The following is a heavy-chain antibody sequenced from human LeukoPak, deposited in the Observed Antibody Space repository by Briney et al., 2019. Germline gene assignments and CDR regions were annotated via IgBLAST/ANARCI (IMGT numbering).Heavy chain of an antibody. Sequence: SETLSLTCAVYGGSFSGYYWSWTRQPPGKGLEWIGYIYYTGSTNYNPSLKSRVTMSVDTSKNQFSLKLSSVTAADTAVYYCARHMVVVGDSYYYGMDVWGQGTTVTVSS. CDR2: IYYTGST. CDR1: GGSFSGYY. V-gene: IGHV4-59*08. CDR3: ARHMVVVGDSYYYGMDV. D-gene: IGHD2-15*01. J-gene: IGHJ6*02.